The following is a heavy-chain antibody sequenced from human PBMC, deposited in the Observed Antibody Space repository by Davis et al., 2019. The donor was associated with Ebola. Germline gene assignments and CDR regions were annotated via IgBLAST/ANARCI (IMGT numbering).Heavy chain of an antibody. CDR2: ISAYNGDT. CDR3: AREGEATGRGYYYYGMDV. CDR1: GYTFTSYG. V-gene: IGHV1-18*01. J-gene: IGHJ6*02. D-gene: IGHD1-26*01. Sequence: ASVKVSCKASGYTFTSYGISWVRQAPGQGLEWMGWISAYNGDTNCAQKFQGWVTMTRDTSISTAYMELSRLRSDDTAVYYCAREGEATGRGYYYYGMDVWGQGTTVTVSS.